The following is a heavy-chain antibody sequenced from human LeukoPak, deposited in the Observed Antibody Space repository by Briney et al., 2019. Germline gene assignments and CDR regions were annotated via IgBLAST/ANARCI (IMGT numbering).Heavy chain of an antibody. J-gene: IGHJ4*02. Sequence: GGSLRLSCAASGFTFSSYEMNWVRQAPGKGLEWVSYISSSGSTIYYADSVKGRFTISRDNAKTSLYLQMNSLRAEDTAVYYCARDAGFHGYGDFFFDYWGQGTLVTVSS. CDR2: ISSSGSTI. CDR3: ARDAGFHGYGDFFFDY. D-gene: IGHD4-17*01. V-gene: IGHV3-48*03. CDR1: GFTFSSYE.